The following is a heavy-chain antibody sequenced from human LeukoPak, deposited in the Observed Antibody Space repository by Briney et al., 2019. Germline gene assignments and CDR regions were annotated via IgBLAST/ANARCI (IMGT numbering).Heavy chain of an antibody. CDR3: AREPWCSSSTGCYFEDWFDP. V-gene: IGHV3-20*04. CDR1: GFTFDDYD. J-gene: IGHJ5*02. Sequence: GGSLRLSCTASGFTFDDYDMSWVRQVPGKGLEWVSGITWNGDKTGYADSVRGRFAISRDNTKKSLYLQMSSLRAEDTALYYCAREPWCSSSTGCYFEDWFDPCRPGTLVTVSS. CDR2: ITWNGDKT. D-gene: IGHD2-2*01.